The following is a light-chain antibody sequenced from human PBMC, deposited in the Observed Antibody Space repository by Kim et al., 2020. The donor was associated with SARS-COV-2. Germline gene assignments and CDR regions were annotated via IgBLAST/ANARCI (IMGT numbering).Light chain of an antibody. CDR1: QSISSY. J-gene: IGKJ2*03. CDR2: AAS. CDR3: QQSYSTPVS. Sequence: SASVGDRVTITCRASQSISSYLNWYQQKPGKAPKLLIYAASSLQSGVPSMFSGSGSGTDFTLTISSLQPEDFATYYCQQSYSTPVSFGQGTKLEI. V-gene: IGKV1-39*01.